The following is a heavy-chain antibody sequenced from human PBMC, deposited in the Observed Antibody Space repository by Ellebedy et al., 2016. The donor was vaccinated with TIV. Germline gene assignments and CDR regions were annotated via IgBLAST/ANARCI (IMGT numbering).Heavy chain of an antibody. CDR1: GGTFSSYA. V-gene: IGHV1-69*13. Sequence: SVKVSXKASGGTFSSYAISWVRQAPGQGLEWMGGIIPIFGTANYAQKFQGRVTITADESTSTAYMELSSLRSEDTAVYYCARDPGYSSGWYDYWGQGTLVTVSS. CDR3: ARDPGYSSGWYDY. D-gene: IGHD6-19*01. J-gene: IGHJ4*02. CDR2: IIPIFGTA.